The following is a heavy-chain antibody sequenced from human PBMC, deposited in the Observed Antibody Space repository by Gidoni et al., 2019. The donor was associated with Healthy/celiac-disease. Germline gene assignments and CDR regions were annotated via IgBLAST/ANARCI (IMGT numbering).Heavy chain of an antibody. CDR2: IYYSGST. CDR3: ARDKGGDSGYDLFDY. V-gene: IGHV4-59*01. J-gene: IGHJ4*02. D-gene: IGHD5-12*01. CDR1: GGSISSYY. Sequence: QVQLQESGPGLVKPSETLSLTCPVSGGSISSYYWSWIRQPPGKGLEWIGYIYYSGSTNYNPSLKSRVTISVDTSKNQFSLKLSSVTAADTAVYYCARDKGGDSGYDLFDYWGQGTLVTVSS.